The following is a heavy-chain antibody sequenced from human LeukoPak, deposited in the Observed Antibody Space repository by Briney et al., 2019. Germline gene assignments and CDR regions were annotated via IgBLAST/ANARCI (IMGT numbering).Heavy chain of an antibody. D-gene: IGHD5-24*01. V-gene: IGHV3-33*02. CDR3: ARGRDGYNYYYYYYMDV. J-gene: IGHJ6*03. Sequence: GSSLRLSRATSGFTFSNYGMHWVRQAPGKGLEWLAIMWYDGSIKYYADSARGRFTISRDNSKNTVFLQMNSLRAEDTAVYYCARGRDGYNYYYYYYMDVWGKGTTVTVSS. CDR1: GFTFSNYG. CDR2: MWYDGSIK.